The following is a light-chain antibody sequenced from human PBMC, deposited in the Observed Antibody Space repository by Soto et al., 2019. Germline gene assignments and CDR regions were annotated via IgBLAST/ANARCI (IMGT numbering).Light chain of an antibody. CDR3: QHYGDSPPRLT. Sequence: EFVLTQSPGTLSLSPGERATLSCRASQTVRNNYLAWYQQKPGQAPRLLIYDASSRATGIPDRFSGGGSGTDFTLTISRLEPEDFVVYYCQHYGDSPPRLTFGGGTKVDIK. CDR2: DAS. J-gene: IGKJ4*01. V-gene: IGKV3-20*01. CDR1: QTVRNNY.